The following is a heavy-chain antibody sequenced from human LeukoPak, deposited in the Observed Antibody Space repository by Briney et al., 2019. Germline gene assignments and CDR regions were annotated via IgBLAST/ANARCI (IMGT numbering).Heavy chain of an antibody. Sequence: PSETLSLTCAVYGGSFSGYYWSWIRQPPGKGLEWIGEINHSGSTNYNPSLKSRVTISVDTSKNQFSLKLSSVTAADTAVYYCARGCITMVRGVRKPPRYWYFDLWGRGTLVTVSS. CDR1: GGSFSGYY. J-gene: IGHJ2*01. V-gene: IGHV4-34*01. CDR3: ARGCITMVRGVRKPPRYWYFDL. D-gene: IGHD3-10*01. CDR2: INHSGST.